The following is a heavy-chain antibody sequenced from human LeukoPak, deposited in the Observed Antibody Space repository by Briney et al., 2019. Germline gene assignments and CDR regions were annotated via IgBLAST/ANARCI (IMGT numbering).Heavy chain of an antibody. CDR1: GFTFSSYA. Sequence: PGGSLRLSCAASGFTFSSYAMRWVRQAPGKGLEWVSAISGSGGSTYYADSVKGRFTISRDNSKNTLYLQMNSLRAEDTAVYYCAKDIVATKRPPTLDYWGQGTLVTVSS. J-gene: IGHJ4*02. V-gene: IGHV3-23*01. CDR3: AKDIVATKRPPTLDY. D-gene: IGHD5-12*01. CDR2: ISGSGGST.